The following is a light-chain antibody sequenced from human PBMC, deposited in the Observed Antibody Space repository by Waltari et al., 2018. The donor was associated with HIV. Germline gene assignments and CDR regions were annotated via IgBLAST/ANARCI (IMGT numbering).Light chain of an antibody. CDR1: QNISSY. CDR3: QQSYTTSIT. CDR2: AAS. V-gene: IGKV1-39*01. Sequence: DIQMTQSPSSLSASVGDGVTITCRASQNISSYLNWYQQKPGKATNLLIYAASNLLSGVPSRFGGSGSGRDFSLTISNLRREDFATYYCQQSYTTSITFGQGTRLEIK. J-gene: IGKJ5*01.